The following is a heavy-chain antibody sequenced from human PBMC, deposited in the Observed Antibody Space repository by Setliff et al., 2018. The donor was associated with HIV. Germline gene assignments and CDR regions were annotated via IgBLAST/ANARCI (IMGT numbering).Heavy chain of an antibody. J-gene: IGHJ4*02. V-gene: IGHV4-38-2*01. CDR3: ARLPDINSWPFDY. CDR2: VYHTGST. CDR1: GYSMSSGYY. D-gene: IGHD6-13*01. Sequence: SETLSLTCGVSGYSMSSGYYWGWIRQPPGKGLEWIGNVYHTGSTYYNPSLKSRVTISVDTSKNQFSLKLSSVIAADTAVYYCARLPDINSWPFDYWARGTLVTVSS.